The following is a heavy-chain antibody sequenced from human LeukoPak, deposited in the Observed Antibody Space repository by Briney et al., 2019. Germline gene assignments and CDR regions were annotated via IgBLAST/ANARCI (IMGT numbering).Heavy chain of an antibody. V-gene: IGHV3-74*01. CDR3: ARGRWYYDSSGYPSYYFDY. CDR2: INSDGSST. J-gene: IGHJ4*02. CDR1: GFTFSSYW. D-gene: IGHD3-22*01. Sequence: SGGSLRLSCAASGFTFSSYWMHWVRQAPGKGLVWVSRINSDGSSTSYADSVKGRFTISRDNAKNTLYLQMNSLRAENTAVSYCARGRWYYDSSGYPSYYFDYWGQGTLVTVSS.